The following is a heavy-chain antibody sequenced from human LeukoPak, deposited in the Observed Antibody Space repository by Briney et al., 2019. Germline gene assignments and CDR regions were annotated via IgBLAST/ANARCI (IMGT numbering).Heavy chain of an antibody. D-gene: IGHD3-22*01. V-gene: IGHV3-23*01. J-gene: IGHJ4*02. Sequence: PGGSLRLSCAASGFTFISYPMSWVRQAPGKGLEWVLAISGSGTSTYYADSVKGRFTISRDNSKNTLYLQMNSLRAADTAVYYCEGTYYYDSSDDYWGQGTLVTVSS. CDR1: GFTFISYP. CDR2: ISGSGTST. CDR3: EGTYYYDSSDDY.